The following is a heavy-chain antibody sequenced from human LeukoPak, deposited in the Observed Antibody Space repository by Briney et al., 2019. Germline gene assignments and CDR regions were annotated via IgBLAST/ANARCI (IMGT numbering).Heavy chain of an antibody. CDR2: TYYRSKWYN. D-gene: IGHD4/OR15-4a*01. CDR1: GDSVSSYSAA. J-gene: IGHJ3*02. V-gene: IGHV6-1*01. CDR3: ARKRLSADSFDI. Sequence: SQTLSLTFAISGDSVSSYSAAWNWIRQSPSRGLEWLGRTYYRSKWYNDYTVSVKSRITFNPDTSKNQFSLHLNSVTPEDTAVYYCARKRLSADSFDIWGQGTLVTVSS.